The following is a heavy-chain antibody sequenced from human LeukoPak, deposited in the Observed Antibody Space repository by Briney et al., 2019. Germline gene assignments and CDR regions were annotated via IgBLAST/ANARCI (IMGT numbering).Heavy chain of an antibody. V-gene: IGHV4-34*01. Sequence: PSETLSLTCAVYGGSFGGYYWSWIRQPPGKGLEWIGEINHSGSTNYNPSLKSRATISVDTSKNQFSLKLSSVTAADTAVYYCARLTYYYGMDVWGQGTTVTVSS. CDR2: INHSGST. CDR1: GGSFGGYY. CDR3: ARLTYYYGMDV. J-gene: IGHJ6*02.